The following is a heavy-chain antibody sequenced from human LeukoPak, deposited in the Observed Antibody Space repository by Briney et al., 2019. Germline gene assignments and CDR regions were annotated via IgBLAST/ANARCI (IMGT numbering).Heavy chain of an antibody. J-gene: IGHJ4*02. CDR2: ISHSGGT. Sequence: PSLTQSLTCAVSGDSISSGTYSWTWIRQPPGKGLEWIGFISHSGGTYYNPSLKSRVTMSVDRSENQFSLKLSSVTAADTAVYYCARGLIVPSTIFDYWGQGALVTVSS. CDR3: ARGLIVPSTIFDY. V-gene: IGHV4-30-2*01. CDR1: GDSISSGTYS. D-gene: IGHD2-2*01.